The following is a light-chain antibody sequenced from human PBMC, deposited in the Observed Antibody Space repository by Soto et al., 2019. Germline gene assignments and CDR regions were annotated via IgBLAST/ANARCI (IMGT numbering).Light chain of an antibody. CDR2: AAS. CDR1: QSISSY. J-gene: IGKJ5*01. V-gene: IGKV1-39*01. CDR3: QQSYSTPIT. Sequence: DIRMTQSPSSLSASVGDRVTITCRASQSISSYLHWYQQKPGKAPKLLIYAASSLQSGVPSRFSGSGSGTDFTLNISSLQPEDFATYYCQQSYSTPITFGQGTRLEI.